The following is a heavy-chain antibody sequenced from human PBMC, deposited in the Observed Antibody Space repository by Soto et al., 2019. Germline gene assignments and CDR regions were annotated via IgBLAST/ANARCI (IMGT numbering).Heavy chain of an antibody. CDR3: ARDGDGYNWFDP. CDR2: ISSSSSYI. CDR1: GFTFSSYS. Sequence: GGSLRLSCAASGFTFSSYSMNWVRQAPGKGLEWVSSISSSSSYIYYADSVKGRVTISRDNAKNSLYLQMNSLRAEDTAVYYCARDGDGYNWFDPWGQGTLVTVSS. V-gene: IGHV3-21*01. D-gene: IGHD3-3*01. J-gene: IGHJ5*02.